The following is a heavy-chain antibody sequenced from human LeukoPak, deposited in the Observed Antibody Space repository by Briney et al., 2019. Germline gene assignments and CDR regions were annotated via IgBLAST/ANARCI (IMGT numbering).Heavy chain of an antibody. CDR2: ISSSGTTI. D-gene: IGHD5/OR15-5a*01. V-gene: IGHV3-48*01. CDR1: GFTLSTYP. Sequence: GGSLRLSCAASGFTLSTYPMSWVRQAPGKGLEWVSYISSSGTTIYYADSVKGRFTISRDNSKNTVYLQMNSLRVEDTAVYYCARGDGVYVYWGQGTLVTVSS. J-gene: IGHJ4*02. CDR3: ARGDGVYVY.